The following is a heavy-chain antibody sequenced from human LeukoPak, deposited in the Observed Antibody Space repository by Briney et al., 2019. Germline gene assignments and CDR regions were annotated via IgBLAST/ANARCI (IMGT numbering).Heavy chain of an antibody. CDR3: AKGEPYYYDSSGYPYYYFDY. V-gene: IGHV3-23*01. Sequence: PGGSLRLSCAASGFTFSSYAMSWVRQAPGKGLEWVSAISGSGGSTYDADSVKGRFTISRDNSKNTLYLQMNSLRAEDTAVYYCAKGEPYYYDSSGYPYYYFDYWGQGTLVTVSS. D-gene: IGHD3-22*01. CDR2: ISGSGGST. J-gene: IGHJ4*02. CDR1: GFTFSSYA.